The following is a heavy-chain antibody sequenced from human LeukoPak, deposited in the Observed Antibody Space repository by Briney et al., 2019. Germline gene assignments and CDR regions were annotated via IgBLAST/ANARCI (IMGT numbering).Heavy chain of an antibody. CDR2: INHSGST. CDR3: ATTGGY. J-gene: IGHJ4*02. CDR1: GGSFSGYY. V-gene: IGHV4-34*01. D-gene: IGHD7-27*01. Sequence: SETLSLTCAVYGGSFSGYYWNWIRQPPGKGLEWIGEINHSGSTNYNPSLKSRLTISVDTSKNQFPLKLDSVTAADTAVYYCATTGGYWGQGTLVTVSS.